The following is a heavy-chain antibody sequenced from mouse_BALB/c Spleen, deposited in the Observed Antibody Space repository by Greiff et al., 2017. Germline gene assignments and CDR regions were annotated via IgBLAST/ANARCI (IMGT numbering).Heavy chain of an antibody. V-gene: IGHV5-9-3*01. CDR1: GFTFSSYA. CDR3: ARHGDYDAMDY. Sequence: EVKLMESGGGLVKPGGSLKLSCAASGFTFSSYAMSWVRQTPEKRLEWVATISSGGSYTYYPDSVKGRFTISRDNAKNTLYLQMSSLRSEDTAMYYCARHGDYDAMDYWGQGTSVTVSS. J-gene: IGHJ4*01. D-gene: IGHD1-1*02. CDR2: ISSGGSYT.